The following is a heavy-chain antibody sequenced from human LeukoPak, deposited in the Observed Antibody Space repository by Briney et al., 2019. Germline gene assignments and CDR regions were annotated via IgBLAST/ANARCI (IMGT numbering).Heavy chain of an antibody. J-gene: IGHJ6*03. CDR3: ARTMEGYCSGGSCYQYSYYMDV. V-gene: IGHV4-34*01. Sequence: SETLSLTCAVYGGSFSGYYWSWIRQPPGKGLEWIGEINHSGSTNYNPSLKSRVTISVDTSKNQFSLKLTSVTAADTTVYYCARTMEGYCSGGSCYQYSYYMDVWGKGTTVTVSS. CDR2: INHSGST. D-gene: IGHD2-15*01. CDR1: GGSFSGYY.